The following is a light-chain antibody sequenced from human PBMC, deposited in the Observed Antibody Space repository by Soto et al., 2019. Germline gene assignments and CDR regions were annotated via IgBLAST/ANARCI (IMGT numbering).Light chain of an antibody. Sequence: QSVLTQSPSASACLRAPGTLTCTLSSGHSSYAIAWHQQRTAKGPRYLMRVNSDGSHSKGDGIPDRFSGSSSGAERYLTISSPQSEDEADSYCQTWGTGIQVFGGGTQLTVL. CDR2: VNSDGSH. CDR1: SGHSSYA. CDR3: QTWGTGIQV. J-gene: IGLJ3*02. V-gene: IGLV4-69*01.